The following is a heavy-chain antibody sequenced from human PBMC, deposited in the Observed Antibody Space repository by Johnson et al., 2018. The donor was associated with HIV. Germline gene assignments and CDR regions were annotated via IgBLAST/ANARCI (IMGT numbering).Heavy chain of an antibody. CDR3: ANDCVGDCYEAFDV. J-gene: IGHJ3*01. CDR2: ISWDSGRI. D-gene: IGHD2-21*02. CDR1: GFTFDDYA. V-gene: IGHV3-9*01. Sequence: VQLVESGGGVVQPGRSLRLSCAASGFTFDDYAMHWVRQAPGKGLEWVSGISWDSGRIGYTDSVKDRFTISRDNAKNSLYMQMNSLRAEDTALYYCANDCVGDCYEAFDVWGQGTMVTVSS.